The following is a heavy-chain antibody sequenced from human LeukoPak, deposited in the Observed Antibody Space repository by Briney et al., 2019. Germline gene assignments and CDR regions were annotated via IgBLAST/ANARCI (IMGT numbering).Heavy chain of an antibody. D-gene: IGHD3-3*01. CDR3: ATAAGDVLRFLLRPRYYYYGMDV. Sequence: GASVKVSCKASGYTFTSYGISWVRQAPGQGLEWMGWISAYNGNTNYAQKLQGRVTMTTDTSMSTAYMELRSLRSEDTAVYYCATAAGDVLRFLLRPRYYYYGMDVWGQGTTVTVSS. CDR2: ISAYNGNT. J-gene: IGHJ6*02. CDR1: GYTFTSYG. V-gene: IGHV1-18*01.